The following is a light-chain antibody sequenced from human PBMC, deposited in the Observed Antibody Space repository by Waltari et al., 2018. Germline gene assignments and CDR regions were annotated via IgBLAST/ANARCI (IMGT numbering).Light chain of an antibody. CDR1: QSVSDNY. CDR2: GAS. Sequence: EIVLTQSPATLSLSPGEGATLSCRASQSVSDNYIAWYQQKPGQAPRLLIYGASSRPNGIPDRFSGSGSVTDFTLTIKRLEPEDFAVYYCQQFGNSPLYSFGQGTKLDIK. V-gene: IGKV3-20*01. CDR3: QQFGNSPLYS. J-gene: IGKJ2*03.